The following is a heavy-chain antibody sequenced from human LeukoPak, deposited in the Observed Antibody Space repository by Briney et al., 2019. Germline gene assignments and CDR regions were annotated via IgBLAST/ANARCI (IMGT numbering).Heavy chain of an antibody. V-gene: IGHV3-53*01. CDR1: GFTVSNNY. D-gene: IGHD6-13*01. Sequence: PGGSLRLSCAASGFTVSNNYMTWVRQAPGKGLEWVSLIYSGGSTYYSDSVRGRFATSRDNSKNTLYLQMSSLRAEDTAVYYCAGHSEMDVWGQGITVTVSS. CDR2: IYSGGST. CDR3: AGHSEMDV. J-gene: IGHJ6*02.